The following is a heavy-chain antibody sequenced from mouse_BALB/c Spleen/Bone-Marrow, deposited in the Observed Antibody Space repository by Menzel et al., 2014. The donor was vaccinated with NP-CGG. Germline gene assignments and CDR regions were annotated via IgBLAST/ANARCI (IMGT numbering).Heavy chain of an antibody. CDR3: ARLGYYGGFAY. V-gene: IGHV4-1*02. J-gene: IGHJ3*01. Sequence: EVKVEESGGGLVQPGRSLKLSCAASGFDFSGFWIGWVRQAPGKGLEWIGEINPDSSTINYTPSLKDRFIISRDNAKNTLYLQMSKVRSEDTALYYCARLGYYGGFAYWGQGTLVTVSA. CDR1: GFDFSGFW. CDR2: INPDSSTI. D-gene: IGHD2-3*01.